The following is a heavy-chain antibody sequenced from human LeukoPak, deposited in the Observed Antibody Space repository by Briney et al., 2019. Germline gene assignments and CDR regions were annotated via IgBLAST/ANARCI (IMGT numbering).Heavy chain of an antibody. CDR1: GVSISSSSYY. D-gene: IGHD5-12*01. V-gene: IGHV4-39*07. J-gene: IGHJ5*02. CDR2: IYYSGST. Sequence: SETLSLTCSVSGVSISSSSYYWGWIRQPPGKGLEWIGTIYYSGSTYNNPSLKSRVTISVDTSKNQFSLKLSSVTAADTAVYYCARVRNGFDFSTPGDNWFDPWGQGTLVTVSS. CDR3: ARVRNGFDFSTPGDNWFDP.